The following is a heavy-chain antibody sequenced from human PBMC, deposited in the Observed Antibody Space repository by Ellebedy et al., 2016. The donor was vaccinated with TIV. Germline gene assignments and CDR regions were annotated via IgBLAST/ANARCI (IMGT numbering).Heavy chain of an antibody. CDR2: IYYSGST. CDR3: ARGNIREDY. Sequence: SETLSLXCTVSGGSISSYYWSWIRQPPGKGLEWIGYIYYSGSTYYNPSLKSRVTISVDTSKNQFSLKLSSVTAADTAVYYCARGNIREDYWGQGTLVTVSS. V-gene: IGHV4-59*12. CDR1: GGSISSYY. J-gene: IGHJ4*02. D-gene: IGHD2/OR15-2a*01.